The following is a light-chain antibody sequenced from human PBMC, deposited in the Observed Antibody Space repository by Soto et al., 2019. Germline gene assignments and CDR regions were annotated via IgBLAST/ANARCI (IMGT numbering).Light chain of an antibody. V-gene: IGKV3-20*01. CDR3: QHYSTSPSYT. Sequence: EIVLTQSPGTLSVSPGEGVTLSCRASQTVSNSYVAWYQHKPGQAPRLLISETSNRASGIPDRFSGGGSGTDFTLTISTVEPEDFAVYYCQHYSTSPSYTFGQGTKLE. CDR1: QTVSNSY. CDR2: ETS. J-gene: IGKJ2*01.